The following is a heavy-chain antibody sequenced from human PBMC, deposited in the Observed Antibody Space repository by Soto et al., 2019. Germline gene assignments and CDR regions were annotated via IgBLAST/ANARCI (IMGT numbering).Heavy chain of an antibody. Sequence: QVQLVQSGAEVKKPGASVKVSCKASGYTFTSYGISWVRQAPGQGLEWMGWISAYNGNTNYAQKLQGRVTMTTDTPTSTAYMELRSLRSDDTAVYYCARDVGYYYDSSGLDWYFDLWGRGTLVTVSS. V-gene: IGHV1-18*01. D-gene: IGHD3-22*01. CDR1: GYTFTSYG. CDR2: ISAYNGNT. J-gene: IGHJ2*01. CDR3: ARDVGYYYDSSGLDWYFDL.